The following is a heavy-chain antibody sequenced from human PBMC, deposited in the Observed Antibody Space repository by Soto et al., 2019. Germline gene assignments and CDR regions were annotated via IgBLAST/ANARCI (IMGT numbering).Heavy chain of an antibody. CDR3: AHTWALLIYI. CDR2: IYWNDDK. J-gene: IGHJ4*02. CDR1: GFSLSTHGVG. V-gene: IGHV2-5*01. Sequence: QVTLKESGPTLVKPTQTLTLTCAFSGFSLSTHGVGVGWIRQPPGKALEWLALIYWNDDKRYTPSLKSRLSISTDTSKNQVVLTMTNMDPVDTATYSCAHTWALLIYIWGWGTLVTVSS. D-gene: IGHD1-26*01.